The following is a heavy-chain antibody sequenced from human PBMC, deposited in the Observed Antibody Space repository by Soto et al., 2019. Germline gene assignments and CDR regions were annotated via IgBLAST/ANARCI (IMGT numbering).Heavy chain of an antibody. Sequence: QVQLVQSGGGVVQPGRSLRLSCAASGFSFTSYGMHWXRQAPGKGLEWVALISSDGTDTYYADSVKGRFTISRDNSKNTLYLQMSSXRAXDTAVXXXXXDRRDGYNWSDYWGQGTLVAVSS. V-gene: IGHV3-30*03. CDR3: XXDRRDGYNWSDY. J-gene: IGHJ4*02. CDR1: GFSFTSYG. D-gene: IGHD5-12*01. CDR2: ISSDGTDT.